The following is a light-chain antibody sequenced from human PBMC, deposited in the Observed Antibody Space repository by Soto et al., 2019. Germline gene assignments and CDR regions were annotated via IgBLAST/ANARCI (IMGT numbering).Light chain of an antibody. Sequence: EIVLTQSPGTLSLSPGERATLSCRASQSVSSNYLAWYQQKPGQALRLLIYGASSSATGIPDRLSGSGSGAGLTLAISRLEPEDFAVYYWQQYGSSPRMFGQGTKVEIK. CDR1: QSVSSNY. J-gene: IGKJ1*01. V-gene: IGKV3-20*01. CDR2: GAS. CDR3: QQYGSSPRM.